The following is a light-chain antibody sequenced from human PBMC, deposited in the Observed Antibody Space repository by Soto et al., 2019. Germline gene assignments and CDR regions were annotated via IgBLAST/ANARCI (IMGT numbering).Light chain of an antibody. V-gene: IGKV1-39*01. CDR3: QQYNSSSWT. Sequence: DIQMTQSPSSLSASVGDRVTITCRASQSISSYLNWYQQKPGKAPKLLIYAASSLQSGVPSRFSGSGSGTDFTLTISSLQPDDFATYYCQQYNSSSWTFGQGTKVDIK. CDR1: QSISSY. CDR2: AAS. J-gene: IGKJ1*01.